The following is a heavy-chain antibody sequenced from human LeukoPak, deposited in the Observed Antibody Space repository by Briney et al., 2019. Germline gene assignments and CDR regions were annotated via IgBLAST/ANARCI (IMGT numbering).Heavy chain of an antibody. V-gene: IGHV4-31*03. CDR1: GGSISSGGYY. Sequence: SQTLSLTCTVSGGSISSGGYYWSWIRQHPGKGLEWIGYIYYSGSTYYNPSLKSRVTISVDTSKNQFSLKLSSVTAADTAVYYCARAPIGGDGYNSPFDYWGQGTLVTVSS. CDR3: ARAPIGGDGYNSPFDY. D-gene: IGHD5-24*01. J-gene: IGHJ4*02. CDR2: IYYSGST.